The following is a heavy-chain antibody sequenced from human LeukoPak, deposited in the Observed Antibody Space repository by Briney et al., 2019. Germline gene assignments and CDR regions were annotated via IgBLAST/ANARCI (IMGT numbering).Heavy chain of an antibody. CDR3: ARLWGYNWNYGGFAP. V-gene: IGHV4-59*01. Sequence: SETLSLTCTVSGGSISSYYWSWIRQPPGKGLEWIGYIYYSGSTNYNPSLKSRVTISVDTSKNQFSLKLSSVTAADTAVYYCARLWGYNWNYGGFAPGGQEPLVTVSS. CDR2: IYYSGST. CDR1: GGSISSYY. D-gene: IGHD1-7*01. J-gene: IGHJ5*02.